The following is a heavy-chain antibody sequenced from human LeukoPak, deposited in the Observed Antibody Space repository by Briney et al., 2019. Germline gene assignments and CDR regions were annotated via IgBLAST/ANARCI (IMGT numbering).Heavy chain of an antibody. J-gene: IGHJ4*02. Sequence: GGSLRLSCAASGFTVSSNYMSWVRQAPGKGLEWVSVIYSGGSTYYADSVRGRFTISRDNSKNTLYLQMNSLRAEDAAVYFCAKAPVTSCRGAYCYPFDSWGQGTLVSVSS. CDR2: IYSGGST. CDR1: GFTVSSNY. CDR3: AKAPVTSCRGAYCYPFDS. V-gene: IGHV3-53*01. D-gene: IGHD2-21*01.